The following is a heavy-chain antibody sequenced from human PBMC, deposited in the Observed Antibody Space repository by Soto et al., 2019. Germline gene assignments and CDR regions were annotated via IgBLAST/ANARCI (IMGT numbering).Heavy chain of an antibody. J-gene: IGHJ4*02. CDR1: GFTFSSYA. D-gene: IGHD4-17*01. Sequence: EVQLLESGGGLVQPGGSLRLSCAASGFTFSSYAMSWARQAPGKGLEWVSAISGSGGSTYYADSVKGRFTISRDNSKNTLYLQMNSLRAEDTAVYYCAKGRVYPVTTYNDYWGQGTLVTVSS. CDR2: ISGSGGST. CDR3: AKGRVYPVTTYNDY. V-gene: IGHV3-23*01.